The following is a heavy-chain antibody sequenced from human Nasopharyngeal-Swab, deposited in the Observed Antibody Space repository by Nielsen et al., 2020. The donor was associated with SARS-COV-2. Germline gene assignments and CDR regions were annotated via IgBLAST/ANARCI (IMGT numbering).Heavy chain of an antibody. CDR2: MYYSGST. J-gene: IGHJ6*02. CDR3: ARRYFDSLYGMDV. CDR1: GGSISSGNYY. V-gene: IGHV4-61*10. D-gene: IGHD3-9*01. Sequence: GSLRLSCTVSGGSISSGNYYWSWIRQPAGKGLEWIGYMYYSGSTKYNPSLKSRVTISVDRSKNQFSLRLSSVTAADTAVYYCARRYFDSLYGMDVWGQGTTVTVSS.